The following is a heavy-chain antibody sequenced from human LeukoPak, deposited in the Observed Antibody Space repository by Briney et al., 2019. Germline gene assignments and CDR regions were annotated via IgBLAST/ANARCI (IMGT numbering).Heavy chain of an antibody. J-gene: IGHJ4*02. CDR2: IKQDGSQK. CDR1: GFTFSDYY. V-gene: IGHV3-7*03. Sequence: GGSLRLSCAASGFTFSDYYMSWIRQAPGKGLEWVAKIKQDGSQKTYVDSVKGRFGISRDNAKNSLFLQMNNLRAEDTAIYYCAKYDSGYSLDYWGQGTLVIVSS. CDR3: AKYDSGYSLDY. D-gene: IGHD2/OR15-2a*01.